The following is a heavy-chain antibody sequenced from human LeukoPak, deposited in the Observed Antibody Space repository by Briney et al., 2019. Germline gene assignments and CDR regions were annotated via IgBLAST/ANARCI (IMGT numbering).Heavy chain of an antibody. J-gene: IGHJ6*03. CDR2: INPSGGST. V-gene: IGHV1-46*01. Sequence: ASVKVSCKASGYTFTSYYMHWVRQAPGQGREWMGIINPSGGSTSYAQKFQGRVTMTRDMSTSTVYMELSSLRSEDTAVYYCARAGRMIAVAGIRYYYYMDVWGKGTTVTVSS. CDR3: ARAGRMIAVAGIRYYYYMDV. D-gene: IGHD6-19*01. CDR1: GYTFTSYY.